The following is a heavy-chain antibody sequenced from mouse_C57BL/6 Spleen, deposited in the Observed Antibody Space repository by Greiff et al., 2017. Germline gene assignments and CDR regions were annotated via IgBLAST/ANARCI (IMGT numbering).Heavy chain of an antibody. CDR3: AREGYDGGDFDY. CDR2: IDPSDSET. Sequence: VQLQQPGAELVRPGSSVKLSCKASGYTFTSYWMHWVKQRPIQGLEWIGNIDPSDSETHYNQKSKDKAKLTVDKSSSTAYMQLSSLTSEDSAVYYCAREGYDGGDFDYWGQGTTLTVSS. CDR1: GYTFTSYW. V-gene: IGHV1-52*01. D-gene: IGHD2-2*01. J-gene: IGHJ2*01.